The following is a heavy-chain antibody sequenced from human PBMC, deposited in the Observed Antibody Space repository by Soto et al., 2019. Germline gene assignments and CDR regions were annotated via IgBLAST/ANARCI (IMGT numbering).Heavy chain of an antibody. CDR1: GGSISSGGYY. J-gene: IGHJ3*02. CDR3: ARRITMVRGDAFDI. D-gene: IGHD3-10*01. Sequence: QVQLQESGPGLVKPSQTLSLTCTVSGGSISSGGYYWSWIRQHPGKGLEWIGYIYYSGSTYYNPSLKSRVTISVHPSKNHFSLKLSSVTAADTAVYYCARRITMVRGDAFDIWGQGTMVTVSS. V-gene: IGHV4-31*03. CDR2: IYYSGST.